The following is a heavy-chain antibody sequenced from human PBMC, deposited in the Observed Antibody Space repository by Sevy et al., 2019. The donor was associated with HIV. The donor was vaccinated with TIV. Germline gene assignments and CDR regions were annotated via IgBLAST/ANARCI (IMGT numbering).Heavy chain of an antibody. CDR1: GFSVSSHA. CDR2: ISYDGSSK. Sequence: GGSLRLSCAASGFSVSSHAMHWVRQAPGKGLEWVALISYDGSSKYYSDSVKSRLTISRDNSKNTLYLQMNSLRPEDTALYYCSRDAGYSVGWYPSDYWGQGTLVTVSS. CDR3: SRDAGYSVGWYPSDY. V-gene: IGHV3-30-3*01. D-gene: IGHD2-15*01. J-gene: IGHJ4*02.